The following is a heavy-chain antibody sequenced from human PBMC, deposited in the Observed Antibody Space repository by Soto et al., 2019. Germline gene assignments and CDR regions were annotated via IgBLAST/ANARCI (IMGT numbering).Heavy chain of an antibody. CDR1: GYTFTGYY. CDR3: AKGIAAAGTNYYYGMDV. J-gene: IGHJ6*02. CDR2: TNPNSGGT. Sequence: ASVKVSCKASGYTFTGYYMHWVRQAPGQGLEWMGWTNPNSGGTNYAQKFQGWVTMARDTSISTAYMELSRLRSDDTAVYYCAKGIAAAGTNYYYGMDVWGQGTTVTVSS. V-gene: IGHV1-2*04. D-gene: IGHD6-13*01.